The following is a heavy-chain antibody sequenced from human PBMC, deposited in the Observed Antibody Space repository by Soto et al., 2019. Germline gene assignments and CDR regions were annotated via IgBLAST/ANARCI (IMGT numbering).Heavy chain of an antibody. Sequence: GESLKISCKGCGYSFTSYWIGWVRQMPGKGLEWMGIIYPGDSDTRYSPSFQGQVTISADKSISTAYLQWSSLKASDTAMYYCARHMGANYYYYGMDVWGQGTTVTVSS. J-gene: IGHJ6*02. CDR3: ARHMGANYYYYGMDV. CDR1: GYSFTSYW. CDR2: IYPGDSDT. V-gene: IGHV5-51*01. D-gene: IGHD1-26*01.